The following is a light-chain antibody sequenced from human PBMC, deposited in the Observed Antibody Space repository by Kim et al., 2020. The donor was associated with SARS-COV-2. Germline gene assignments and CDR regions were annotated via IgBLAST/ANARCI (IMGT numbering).Light chain of an antibody. J-gene: IGKJ5*01. CDR1: QSISSNY. V-gene: IGKV3-20*01. CDR3: QQYDSSPAIT. CDR2: GAS. Sequence: EIVLTQSPGTLSLSPGERATLSCRASQSISSNYLAWYQQRLGQAPRLLIYGASVRATGIPDRFSGSGSGTDFILTISRLEPEDFAVYYCQQYDSSPAITFGQGTRLEIK.